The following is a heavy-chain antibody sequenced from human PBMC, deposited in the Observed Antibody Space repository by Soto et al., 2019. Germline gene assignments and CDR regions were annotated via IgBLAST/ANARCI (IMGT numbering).Heavy chain of an antibody. CDR3: VRSGDNYNLLDY. D-gene: IGHD1-1*01. V-gene: IGHV3-11*06. J-gene: IGHJ4*02. Sequence: GGSLRLSCAASGFTFSDHYMSWIRQAPGKGLEWIGYSSNSGSFTRYADSVKGRFSISRDNAKNSLYLQINSLRGDDTATYYCVRSGDNYNLLDYWGQGTPVTVSS. CDR2: SSNSGSFT. CDR1: GFTFSDHY.